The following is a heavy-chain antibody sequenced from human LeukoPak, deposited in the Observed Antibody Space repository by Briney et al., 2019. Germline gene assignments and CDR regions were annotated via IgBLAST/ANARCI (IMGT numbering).Heavy chain of an antibody. CDR2: ISHDGSAQ. V-gene: IGHV3-30-3*01. Sequence: GGSLRLSYAVSVFPFNSYAMHWVRQARGEGLGWEAFISHDGSAQSYADSVKGRFTISRDNSKNTLYLQMNSLRPEDTAVYYCARDLSGTYMVDYWGQGTLVTVSS. J-gene: IGHJ4*02. CDR1: VFPFNSYA. CDR3: ARDLSGTYMVDY. D-gene: IGHD1-26*01.